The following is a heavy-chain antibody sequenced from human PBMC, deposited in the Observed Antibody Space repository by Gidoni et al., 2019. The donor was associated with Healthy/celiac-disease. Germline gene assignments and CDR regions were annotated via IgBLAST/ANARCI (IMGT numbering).Heavy chain of an antibody. CDR1: GFPLRSYS. J-gene: IGHJ4*02. D-gene: IGHD6-13*01. V-gene: IGHV3-21*01. CDR2: ISSSSSYI. CDR3: ARDPLAAAGP. Sequence: EVQLVESGGGLVRPGGSMRLSCAASGFPLRSYSMNWFRQAPGKGLEWVASISSSSSYIYYADSVKGRFTISRDNAKNSLYLQMNSLRAEDTAVYYCARDPLAAAGPWGQGTLVTVSA.